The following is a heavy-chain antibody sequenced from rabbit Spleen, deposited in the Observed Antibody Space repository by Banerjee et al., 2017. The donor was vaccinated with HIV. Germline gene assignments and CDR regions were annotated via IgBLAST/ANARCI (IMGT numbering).Heavy chain of an antibody. Sequence: QERLVESGGGLVQPEGSLALTCTASGFSFSSSYYLCWVRQAPGKGLECIACIAAGNNGSTWYASWAKGRFTISRTWSTTVTLQMTSLTAADTATYFCARDGESSGYDFNLWGPGTLVTVS. V-gene: IGHV1S45*01. CDR2: IAAGNNGST. J-gene: IGHJ4*01. CDR1: GFSFSSSYY. CDR3: ARDGESSGYDFNL. D-gene: IGHD1-1*01.